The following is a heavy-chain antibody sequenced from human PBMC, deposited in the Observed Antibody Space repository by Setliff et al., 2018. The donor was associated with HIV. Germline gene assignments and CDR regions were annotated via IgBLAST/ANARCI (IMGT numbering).Heavy chain of an antibody. CDR2: IRYDGSNK. J-gene: IGHJ4*02. CDR1: GFTFSSYG. CDR3: AKDRYYDSSGSPFDY. Sequence: GGSLRLSCAASGFTFSSYGMHWVRQAPGKGLEWVAFIRYDGSNKYYADSVKGRFTISRDNSKNTLYLQMNSLRAEDTAVYFCAKDRYYDSSGSPFDYWGQGTLVTVSS. D-gene: IGHD3-22*01. V-gene: IGHV3-30*02.